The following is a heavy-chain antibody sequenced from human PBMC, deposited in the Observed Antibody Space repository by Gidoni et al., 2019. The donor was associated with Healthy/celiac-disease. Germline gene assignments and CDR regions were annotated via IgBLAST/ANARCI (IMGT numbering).Heavy chain of an antibody. D-gene: IGHD3-3*01. V-gene: IGHV4-59*01. Sequence: QVQLQESGPGLVKPSETLSLTCTVSGGSISSYYWSWIRQPPGKGLEWIGYIYYSGSTNYNPSLKSRVTISVDTSKNQFSLKLSSVTAADTAVYYCARGGRYFWSVKRQYYFDYWGQGTLVTVSS. CDR3: ARGGRYFWSVKRQYYFDY. CDR1: GGSISSYY. J-gene: IGHJ4*02. CDR2: IYYSGST.